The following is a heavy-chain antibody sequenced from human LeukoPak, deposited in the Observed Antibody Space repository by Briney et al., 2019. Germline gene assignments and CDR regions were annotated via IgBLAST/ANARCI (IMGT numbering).Heavy chain of an antibody. CDR3: ARGDTIFGVGPFDY. D-gene: IGHD3-3*01. Sequence: GGSLRLSCAASGFTFSSYSMNWVRQAPGKGLEWVSSISSSSSYIYYADSVKGRFTISRDNAKNSLYLQMNSLRAEDTAVYYCARGDTIFGVGPFDYWGQGTLVTVSS. V-gene: IGHV3-21*01. J-gene: IGHJ4*02. CDR1: GFTFSSYS. CDR2: ISSSSSYI.